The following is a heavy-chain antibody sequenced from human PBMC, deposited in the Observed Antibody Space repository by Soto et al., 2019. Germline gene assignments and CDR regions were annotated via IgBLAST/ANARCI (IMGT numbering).Heavy chain of an antibody. CDR1: GGSISSSSYY. D-gene: IGHD1-1*01. CDR2: IYYSGST. V-gene: IGHV4-39*01. CDR3: ARQELEGYYYGMDV. Sequence: SETLSLTCTVSGGSISSSSYYWGWIRQPPGKGLEWIGSIYYSGSTYYNPSLKSRVTISVDTSKNQFSLKLSSVTAADTAVYYCARQELEGYYYGMDVWGQGTTVT. J-gene: IGHJ6*02.